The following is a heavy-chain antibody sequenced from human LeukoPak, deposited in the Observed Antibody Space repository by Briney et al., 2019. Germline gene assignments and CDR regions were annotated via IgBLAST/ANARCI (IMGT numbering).Heavy chain of an antibody. CDR2: IYYSGST. CDR3: ARDRPLGTAAAATAYFHH. Sequence: PSQTLSLTCTVSGDSISSGAYYWSWIRQPPGKGLEWIGHIYYSGSTYYNPSLNSRVTISVDRSQNQFSLQLSSVTAADTAVYYCARDRPLGTAAAATAYFHHWGQGTLVTVSS. CDR1: GDSISSGAYY. D-gene: IGHD6-13*01. V-gene: IGHV4-30-2*01. J-gene: IGHJ1*01.